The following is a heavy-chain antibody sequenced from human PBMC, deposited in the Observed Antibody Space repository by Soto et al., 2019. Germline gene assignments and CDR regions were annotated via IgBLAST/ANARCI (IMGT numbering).Heavy chain of an antibody. CDR3: SKNGQPPYYYYGMDV. CDR2: ISGDNGDT. V-gene: IGHV1-18*01. D-gene: IGHD2-8*01. Sequence: QGQLVQSGGEVKKPGASVKVSCKASGYTFTRYGISWVRQAPGQGLEWMGWISGDNGDTKYAQKFQGRVTMTVDTSTNTAYMELRSLTSDDRAVYYCSKNGQPPYYYYGMDVWGQGTTVTVSS. J-gene: IGHJ6*02. CDR1: GYTFTRYG.